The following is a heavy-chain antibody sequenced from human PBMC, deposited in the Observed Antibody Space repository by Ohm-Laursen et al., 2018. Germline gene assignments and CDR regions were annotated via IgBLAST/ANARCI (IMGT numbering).Heavy chain of an antibody. CDR1: GGSISGYF. D-gene: IGHD3-3*01. J-gene: IGHJ3*02. CDR2: ISDSGMTDSGSI. Sequence: GTLSLTWSVSGGSISGYFWSWIRQSPGRGLEWIGYISDSGMTDSGSIEYNPSLKSRVTMSVDTSKNKLSLNLTSVSAADTAVYYCAREVREWINDIYDAFDIWGRGTRVTVSS. V-gene: IGHV4-59*01. CDR3: AREVREWINDIYDAFDI.